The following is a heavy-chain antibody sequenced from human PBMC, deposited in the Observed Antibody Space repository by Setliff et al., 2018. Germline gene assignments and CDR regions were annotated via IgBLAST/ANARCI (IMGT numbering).Heavy chain of an antibody. CDR1: GGSISSSSYY. CDR2: IYYSGST. D-gene: IGHD3-3*01. Sequence: SETLSLTCTVSGGSISSSSYYWGWIRQPPGKGLEWIGSIYYSGSTNYNPSLKSRVTISVDTSKNQFSLKLSSVTAADTAVYYCARDTPYYDFWSGYYTPSNWFDPWGQGTLVTVSS. V-gene: IGHV4-39*07. J-gene: IGHJ5*02. CDR3: ARDTPYYDFWSGYYTPSNWFDP.